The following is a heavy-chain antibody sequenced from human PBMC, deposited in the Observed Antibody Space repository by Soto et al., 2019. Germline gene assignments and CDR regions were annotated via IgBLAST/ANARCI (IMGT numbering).Heavy chain of an antibody. CDR2: FDPEDGET. D-gene: IGHD6-19*01. J-gene: IGHJ3*02. Sequence: ASVKVSCKVSGYTLTELSMHWVRQAPGKGLEWMGGFDPEDGETIYAQKFQGRVTMTEDTSTDTAYVELSSLRSEDTAVYYCATKPSGTSAFDIWGQGTTVTVSS. V-gene: IGHV1-24*01. CDR3: ATKPSGTSAFDI. CDR1: GYTLTELS.